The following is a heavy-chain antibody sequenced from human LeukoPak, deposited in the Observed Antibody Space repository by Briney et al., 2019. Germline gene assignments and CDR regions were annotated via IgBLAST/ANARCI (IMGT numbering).Heavy chain of an antibody. CDR3: ARAVNLRGSGSPPGY. D-gene: IGHD3-10*01. CDR2: MNPNSGNS. CDR1: GYTFTSYTFTSYD. V-gene: IGHV1-8*01. Sequence: ASVKVSCKASGYTFTSYTFTSYDINWVRQATGQGLEWMGWMNPNSGNSGYAQKFQGRVTMTRNTSISTAYMELSSLRSEDTAVYYCARAVNLRGSGSPPGYWGQGTLVTVSS. J-gene: IGHJ4*02.